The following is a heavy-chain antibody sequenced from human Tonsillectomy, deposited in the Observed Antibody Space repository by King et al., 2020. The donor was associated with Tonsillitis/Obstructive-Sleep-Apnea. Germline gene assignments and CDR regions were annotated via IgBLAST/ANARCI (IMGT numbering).Heavy chain of an antibody. J-gene: IGHJ4*02. CDR2: INHSGST. CDR3: ARDPWGAVAVLDY. V-gene: IGHV4-34*01. Sequence: VQLQQWGAGLLKPSETLSLTCAVYGGSFSGYYWSWIRQPPGKGLEWIGEINHSGSTNYNPSLKSRVTISVDTSKNQFSLKLSSVTAADTAVYYCARDPWGAVAVLDYRGQGTLVTVSS. CDR1: GGSFSGYY. D-gene: IGHD6-19*01.